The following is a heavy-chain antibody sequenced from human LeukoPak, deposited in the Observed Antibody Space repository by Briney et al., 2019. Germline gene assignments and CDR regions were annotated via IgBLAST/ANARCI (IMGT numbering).Heavy chain of an antibody. Sequence: KPSETLSLTCTVSGGSISSGTYYWGWIRQPPGKGLEWFGSIYNSGSTYYNPSLKSRVTISVDTSKNQFSLKLSSVTAADTAVYYCASYDFWSGYTYDHWGQGTLVTVSS. CDR3: ASYDFWSGYTYDH. V-gene: IGHV4-39*01. D-gene: IGHD3-3*01. CDR2: IYNSGST. CDR1: GGSISSGTYY. J-gene: IGHJ4*02.